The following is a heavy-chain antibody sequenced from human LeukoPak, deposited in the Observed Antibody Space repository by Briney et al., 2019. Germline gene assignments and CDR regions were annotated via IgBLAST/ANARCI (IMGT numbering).Heavy chain of an antibody. CDR3: ARAPGPRVRHPSVWFDP. V-gene: IGHV4-4*07. J-gene: IGHJ5*02. D-gene: IGHD2-8*02. CDR1: GDSMSNFY. CDR2: IYTNGGT. Sequence: SETLSLTCTVSGDSMSNFYWSWIRQPAGKGLEWIGRIYTNGGTNYISSLKSRVTVSLDTSRNQFSLKLSSVTAADTAVYYCARAPGPRVRHPSVWFDPWGQGTLVTVSS.